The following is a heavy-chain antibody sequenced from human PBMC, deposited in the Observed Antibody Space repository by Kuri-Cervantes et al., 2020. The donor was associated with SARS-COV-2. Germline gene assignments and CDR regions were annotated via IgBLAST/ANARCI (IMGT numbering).Heavy chain of an antibody. Sequence: GESLKISCAASGFTFNNYGVHWVRQAPGKGLEWVALVSYDGSNTNYADSVKGRFTISRDNSKNTLYLQMNSLRDEDTAVYYCARDWGSGLDVWGQGTTVTVSS. D-gene: IGHD3-10*01. CDR2: VSYDGSNT. CDR3: ARDWGSGLDV. J-gene: IGHJ6*02. CDR1: GFTFNNYG. V-gene: IGHV3-30*03.